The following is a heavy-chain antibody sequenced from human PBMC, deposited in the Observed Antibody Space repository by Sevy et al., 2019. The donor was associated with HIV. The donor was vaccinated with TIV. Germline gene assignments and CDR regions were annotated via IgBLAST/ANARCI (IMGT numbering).Heavy chain of an antibody. Sequence: GGSLRLSCAASGFTFSNAWMSWVRQAPGKGLEWVGRIKSKTDGGTTDYAAPVKGRFTISRDDSKNTLYLKMNSLKTEDTAVYYCTTLPPGYPYYYYGMDVWGQGTTVTVSS. D-gene: IGHD3-16*02. V-gene: IGHV3-15*01. CDR2: IKSKTDGGTT. CDR3: TTLPPGYPYYYYGMDV. J-gene: IGHJ6*02. CDR1: GFTFSNAW.